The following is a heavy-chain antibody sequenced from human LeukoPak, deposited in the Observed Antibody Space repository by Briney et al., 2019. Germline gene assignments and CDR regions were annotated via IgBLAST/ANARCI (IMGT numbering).Heavy chain of an antibody. V-gene: IGHV4-4*09. J-gene: IGHJ6*03. CDR1: GGSISSYY. Sequence: PSETLSLTCTVSGGSISSYYWSWIRQPPGKGLEWIGYIYTSGSTNYNPSLKSRVTISVDTSKNQFSLKLSSVTAADTAVYYCARLGFTSFIHMDVWGKGTTVTVSS. CDR2: IYTSGST. D-gene: IGHD3-16*01. CDR3: ARLGFTSFIHMDV.